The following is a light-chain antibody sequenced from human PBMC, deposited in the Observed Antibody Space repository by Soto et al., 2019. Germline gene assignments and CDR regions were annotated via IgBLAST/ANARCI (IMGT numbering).Light chain of an antibody. CDR3: QQYDNWPPGIT. V-gene: IGKV3-15*01. CDR2: GVS. CDR1: QSVSVN. Sequence: EMVMTQSPGTLSVSPGERATLSCRASQSVSVNLAWYQQKPGQAPRLLIYGVSTRATGIPARFSGSESGTEFTLTISSLQSEDFALYYCQQYDNWPPGITFGQGTRLEIK. J-gene: IGKJ5*01.